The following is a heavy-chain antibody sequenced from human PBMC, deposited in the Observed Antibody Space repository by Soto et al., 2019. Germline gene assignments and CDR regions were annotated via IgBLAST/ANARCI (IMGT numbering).Heavy chain of an antibody. CDR3: ARARDWNNDNDYYGMDV. CDR2: IYYRASA. V-gene: IGHV4-30-4*01. Sequence: QVQLQESGPGLVKPSQTLSLTCTVSGGSISSGDYYWSWIRQPPGKGLEWIGYIYYRASAYSNPSLKSRVTISVDTSKNQFSLELRSVTAADTAVYYCARARDWNNDNDYYGMDVWGQGTTVTVSS. D-gene: IGHD1-1*01. J-gene: IGHJ6*02. CDR1: GGSISSGDYY.